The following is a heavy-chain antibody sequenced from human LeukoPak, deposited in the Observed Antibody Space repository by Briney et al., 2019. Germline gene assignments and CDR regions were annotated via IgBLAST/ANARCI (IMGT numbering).Heavy chain of an antibody. CDR1: GGSISSYY. Sequence: PSETLSLTCTVSGGSISSYYWSWIRQPPGKGLEWIGYIYYSGSTNYNPSLKSRVTISVDTSKNQFSLKLSSVTAADTAVYYCARDITVTTKSYSYYWFDPWGQGTLVTVSS. D-gene: IGHD4-17*01. J-gene: IGHJ5*02. CDR2: IYYSGST. CDR3: ARDITVTTKSYSYYWFDP. V-gene: IGHV4-59*01.